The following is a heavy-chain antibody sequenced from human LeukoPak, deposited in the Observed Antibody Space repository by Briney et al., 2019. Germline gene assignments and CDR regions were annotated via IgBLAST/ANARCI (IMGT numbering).Heavy chain of an antibody. D-gene: IGHD3-10*01. Sequence: SETLSLTCTVSGGSISSSSYYWGWLRQPPGKGLEWIGSIYYSGSTYYNPSLKSRVTISVDTSKNQFSLKLSSVTAADTAVYYCARQQMVRGVEVWFDPWGQGTLVTVSS. CDR3: ARQQMVRGVEVWFDP. J-gene: IGHJ5*02. CDR2: IYYSGST. CDR1: GGSISSSSYY. V-gene: IGHV4-39*01.